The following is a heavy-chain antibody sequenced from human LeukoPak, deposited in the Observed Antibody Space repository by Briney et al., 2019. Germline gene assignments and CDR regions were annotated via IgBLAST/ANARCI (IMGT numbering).Heavy chain of an antibody. Sequence: PGGSLRLSCAASGFTFSIYAMSWVRQAPGKGLDWVSLFSGSGASTYYADSVKGRFTISRDNSKNTLYLQINSLRAEDTAVYYCAKAAWDGGTYSRPIDYWGQGTLVTVSS. J-gene: IGHJ4*02. CDR1: GFTFSIYA. D-gene: IGHD1-26*01. CDR2: FSGSGAST. CDR3: AKAAWDGGTYSRPIDY. V-gene: IGHV3-23*01.